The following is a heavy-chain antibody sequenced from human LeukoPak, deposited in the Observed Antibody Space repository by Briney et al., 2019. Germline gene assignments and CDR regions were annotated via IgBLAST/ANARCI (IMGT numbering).Heavy chain of an antibody. CDR1: GFTFSRFW. CDR3: ARDRAYAPPRYYYYYMDV. J-gene: IGHJ6*03. V-gene: IGHV3-7*01. Sequence: GGSLRLSCAASGFTFSRFWMSWVRQAPGKGLEWVANIKQDGEENFYVDSVKGRFTISRDNAKNSLYLQMNSLRAEDTAVYYCARDRAYAPPRYYYYYMDVWGKGTTVTVSS. CDR2: IKQDGEEN. D-gene: IGHD2-21*01.